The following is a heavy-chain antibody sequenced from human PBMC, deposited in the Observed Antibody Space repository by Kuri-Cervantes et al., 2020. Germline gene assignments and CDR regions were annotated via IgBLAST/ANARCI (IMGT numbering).Heavy chain of an antibody. CDR3: ARDPATYCGGDCYSFGAFDI. CDR1: GFTFSSYS. J-gene: IGHJ3*02. CDR2: ISSSSSYI. Sequence: GGSLRLSCAASGFTFSSYSMNWVRQAPGKGLEWVSSISSSSSYIYYADSVKGRFTISRDNAKNSLYLQMNSLRAEDTAVYYCARDPATYCGGDCYSFGAFDIWGQGTMVTVSS. D-gene: IGHD2-21*02. V-gene: IGHV3-21*01.